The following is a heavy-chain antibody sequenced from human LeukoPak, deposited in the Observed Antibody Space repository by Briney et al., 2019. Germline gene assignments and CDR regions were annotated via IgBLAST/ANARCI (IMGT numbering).Heavy chain of an antibody. J-gene: IGHJ4*02. Sequence: GRSLRLSCAASGFTFDNYAMHWVRQAPGKGLEWDSGIAWNSGNTGFADSVKGRFTISRDNAENSLYLQMNSLTPEDTAFYFCAKDMNSYGSGSSYNPWGPFDSWGQGTLVTVSS. V-gene: IGHV3-9*01. D-gene: IGHD3-10*01. CDR3: AKDMNSYGSGSSYNPWGPFDS. CDR2: IAWNSGNT. CDR1: GFTFDNYA.